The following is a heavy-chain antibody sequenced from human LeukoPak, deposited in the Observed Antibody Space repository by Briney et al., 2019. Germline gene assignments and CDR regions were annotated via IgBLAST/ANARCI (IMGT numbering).Heavy chain of an antibody. V-gene: IGHV3-11*04. CDR3: TRAVPLGYSYGFYFDY. J-gene: IGHJ4*02. CDR1: GFSFSDYY. D-gene: IGHD5-18*01. CDR2: ISRRGNSI. Sequence: PGGSLRLSCPASGFSFSDYYMSWIRQAPGEGLEWVSYISRRGNSIFYADSVKGRFTISRDNAKNSLYLQMNSLRGEDTAVYYCTRAVPLGYSYGFYFDYWGQGTLVTVSS.